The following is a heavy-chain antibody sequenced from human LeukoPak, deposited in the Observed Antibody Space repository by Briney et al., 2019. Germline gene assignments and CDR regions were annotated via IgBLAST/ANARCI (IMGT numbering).Heavy chain of an antibody. J-gene: IGHJ4*02. CDR3: ARDRSISGVVTLDY. V-gene: IGHV3-7*01. CDR1: GFSFSNSW. D-gene: IGHD3-3*01. CDR2: IRQDGSEK. Sequence: PGGSLRLSCAASGFSFSNSWMTWVRQAPGKGLEWVANIRQDGSEKYYVDSVKGRFTISRDNANNSVYLQMNSLRVEDTAVYYCARDRSISGVVTLDYWGQGTLVTVSS.